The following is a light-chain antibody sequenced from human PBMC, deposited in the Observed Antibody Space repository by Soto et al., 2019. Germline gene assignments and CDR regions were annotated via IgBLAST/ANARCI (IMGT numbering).Light chain of an antibody. CDR3: SSYVTSNVVV. CDR1: RDDVGGYNY. V-gene: IGLV2-8*01. J-gene: IGLJ2*01. Sequence: QSVLTQPPSASGSPGQSVTISCTGTRDDVGGYNYVSWFQHHSGKAPKLLIYEVYKRPSGVPARFSGSKSGNTASLAVSGLQAGDEAIYYCSSYVTSNVVVFGGGTKLTVL. CDR2: EVY.